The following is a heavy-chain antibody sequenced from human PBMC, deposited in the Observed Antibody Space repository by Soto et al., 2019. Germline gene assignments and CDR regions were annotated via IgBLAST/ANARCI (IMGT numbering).Heavy chain of an antibody. J-gene: IGHJ5*02. CDR2: ISGSGGST. V-gene: IGHV3-23*01. Sequence: EVQLLESGGGLVQPGGSLRLSCAASGFTFNIYAMSWVRQAPGKGLEWVSAISGSGGSTYYADSVKGRFTISRDNSKNTLYLQMNSLRAEDTAVYYCAKGVVVAATPGFWFDTWGQGTLLNVSS. D-gene: IGHD2-15*01. CDR3: AKGVVVAATPGFWFDT. CDR1: GFTFNIYA.